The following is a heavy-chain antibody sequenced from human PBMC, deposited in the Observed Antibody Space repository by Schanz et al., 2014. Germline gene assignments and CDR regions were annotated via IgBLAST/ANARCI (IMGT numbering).Heavy chain of an antibody. V-gene: IGHV3-23*01. Sequence: EVQLLESGGGLVQPGGSLRLSCAASGFTFSIYGMSWVRQAPGKGLEWISSMYINSGSTQYADSVKGRFIISRDSSKNTLFLQMNSLRAEDTAVYFCARDGGRDGYNLAFDVWGQGTLVTVSS. CDR3: ARDGGRDGYNLAFDV. J-gene: IGHJ3*01. CDR2: MYINSGST. D-gene: IGHD5-12*01. CDR1: GFTFSIYG.